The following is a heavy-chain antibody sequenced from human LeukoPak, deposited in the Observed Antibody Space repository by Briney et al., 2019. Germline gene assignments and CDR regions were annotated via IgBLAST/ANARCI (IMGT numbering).Heavy chain of an antibody. CDR1: GGSISSYY. CDR3: ARDKYGYFQH. V-gene: IGHV4-59*01. J-gene: IGHJ1*01. CDR2: IYYSGST. D-gene: IGHD2-8*01. Sequence: PSETLSLTCTVSGGSISSYYWSWIRQPPGKGLEWIGYIYYSGSTNYNPSLKSRVTISVDTPKNQFSLKLSSVTAADTAVYYCARDKYGYFQHWGQGTLVTVSS.